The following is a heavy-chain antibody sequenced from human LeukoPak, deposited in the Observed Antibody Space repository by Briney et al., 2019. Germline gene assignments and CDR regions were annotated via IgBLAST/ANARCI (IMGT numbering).Heavy chain of an antibody. CDR1: GFTFSSYG. CDR3: AKAIHSSSSVVVDY. Sequence: PGGSLRLSCAASGFTFSSYGMHWVRQAPGKGLEWVAFIRYDGSNKYYAESVKGRFTISTYNSKNTLYLQMSSLRAEDTAVYYCAKAIHSSSSVVVDYWGQGTLVTVSS. J-gene: IGHJ4*02. V-gene: IGHV3-30*02. CDR2: IRYDGSNK. D-gene: IGHD6-6*01.